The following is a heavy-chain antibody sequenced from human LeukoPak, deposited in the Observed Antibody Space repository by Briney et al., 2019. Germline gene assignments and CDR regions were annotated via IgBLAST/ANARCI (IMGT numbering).Heavy chain of an antibody. CDR3: ARVVVAATAWFDP. CDR2: IYYSGST. CDR1: GGSISSSSYY. D-gene: IGHD2-15*01. V-gene: IGHV4-39*01. J-gene: IGHJ5*02. Sequence: PSETLSLTCTVSGGSISSSSYYWGWIRQPPGKGLEWIGSIYYSGSTYYNPSPKSRVTISVDTSKNQFSLKLSSVTAADTAVYYCARVVVAATAWFDPWGQGTLVTVSS.